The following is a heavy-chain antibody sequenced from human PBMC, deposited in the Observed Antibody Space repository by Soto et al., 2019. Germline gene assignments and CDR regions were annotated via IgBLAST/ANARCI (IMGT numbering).Heavy chain of an antibody. J-gene: IGHJ4*02. CDR3: ARDRGIVIVGGTIPDY. D-gene: IGHD1-26*01. CDR2: ISAYNGNT. CDR1: GYTFTSYG. V-gene: IGHV1-18*01. Sequence: QVQLVQSGAEVKKPGASVKVSCKASGYTFTSYGISWVRQAPGQGLEWLGWISAYNGNTNYARNLQGRVTVTADTSTTTAYMELRSLRSADTAVYYCARDRGIVIVGGTIPDYWGQGTLVTVSS.